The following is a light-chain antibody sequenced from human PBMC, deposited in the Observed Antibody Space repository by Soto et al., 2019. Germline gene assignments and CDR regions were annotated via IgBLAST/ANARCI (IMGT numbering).Light chain of an antibody. V-gene: IGLV4-60*03. Sequence: QLVLTQPSYASASLGSSVSLTCTLSSRHSFYDIAWHQQRPGTAPRYLMKVEGSGNYDKGSGIPERFSGSSSGADRYLTISNLRSEDEGDYYCESWDSDTRVFGGGTRSPS. CDR1: SRHSFYD. J-gene: IGLJ3*02. CDR3: ESWDSDTRV. CDR2: VEGSGNY.